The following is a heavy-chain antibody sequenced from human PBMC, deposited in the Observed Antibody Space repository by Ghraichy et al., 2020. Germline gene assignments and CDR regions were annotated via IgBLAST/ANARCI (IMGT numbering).Heavy chain of an antibody. J-gene: IGHJ2*01. CDR2: IYSGGST. D-gene: IGHD6-19*01. CDR1: GFTVSSNY. Sequence: GGSLRLSCAASGFTVSSNYMSWVRQAPGKGLEWVSVIYSGGSTYYADSVKGRFTISRHNSKNTLYLQMNSLRAEDTAVYYCARGKYSSGWHYWYFDLWGRGTLVTVSS. CDR3: ARGKYSSGWHYWYFDL. V-gene: IGHV3-53*04.